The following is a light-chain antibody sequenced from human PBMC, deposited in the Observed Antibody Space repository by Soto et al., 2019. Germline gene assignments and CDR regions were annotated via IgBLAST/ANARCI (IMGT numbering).Light chain of an antibody. CDR1: QSILSNY. V-gene: IGKV3-20*01. J-gene: IGKJ1*01. CDR2: GAS. Sequence: EVMLTQSPGTLSLSPGERATLSCRASQSILSNYLAWYQQKSGQAPRLLIYGASNRATGIPDRFSGSGSGTDFTLTISRLEPEDFAVYYCQQYGTSPRTFGQGTKVEF. CDR3: QQYGTSPRT.